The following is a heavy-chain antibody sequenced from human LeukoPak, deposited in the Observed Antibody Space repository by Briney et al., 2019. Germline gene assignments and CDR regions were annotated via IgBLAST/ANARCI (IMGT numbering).Heavy chain of an antibody. J-gene: IGHJ3*02. D-gene: IGHD6-19*01. CDR2: IYYSGST. CDR1: GGSISSYY. CDR3: AREGSGWHDAFVI. V-gene: IGHV4-59*13. Sequence: SSETLSLTRAVSGGSISSYYWSWSRKPPGRGLEWSGYIYYSGSTNYNPSLKRRVTISVDTSKNQFSLKLSSVTAADTAVYYCAREGSGWHDAFVIWGQGTMVTVSS.